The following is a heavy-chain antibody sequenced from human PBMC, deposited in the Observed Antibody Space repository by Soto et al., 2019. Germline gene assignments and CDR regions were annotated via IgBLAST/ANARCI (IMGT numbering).Heavy chain of an antibody. Sequence: SETLSLTCTVSGGSISSYYWSWIRQPAGKGLEWIGRIYTSGSTNYNPSLKSRVTMSVDTSKNQFSLKLSSVTAADTAVYYCAREPVFPPRYYYDSSGYPTWYFDYWGQGTLVTVSS. J-gene: IGHJ4*02. V-gene: IGHV4-4*07. D-gene: IGHD3-22*01. CDR3: AREPVFPPRYYYDSSGYPTWYFDY. CDR1: GGSISSYY. CDR2: IYTSGST.